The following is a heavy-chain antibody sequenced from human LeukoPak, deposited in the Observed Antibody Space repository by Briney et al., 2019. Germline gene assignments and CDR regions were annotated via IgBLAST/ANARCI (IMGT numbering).Heavy chain of an antibody. CDR3: ARDRDSYWFDS. CDR1: GGSVTRGGYY. CDR2: IYYSGST. V-gene: IGHV4-31*03. Sequence: SETLSLTCTVSGGSVTRGGYYWSWVRQLPGKGLEWIGYIYYSGSTYYNPSLKSRVSISTDTSRNQFSLKLSSVTAADTAVYYCARDRDSYWFDSWGQGTLVTVSS. D-gene: IGHD5-24*01. J-gene: IGHJ5*01.